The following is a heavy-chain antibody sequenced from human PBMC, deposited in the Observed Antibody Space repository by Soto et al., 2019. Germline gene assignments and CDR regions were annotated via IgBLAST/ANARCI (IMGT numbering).Heavy chain of an antibody. CDR2: FDPDEAET. CDR1: GYTLNEVA. J-gene: IGHJ5*02. CDR3: TTYHGDYNFDH. V-gene: IGHV1-24*01. Sequence: QGQLVQSGAEVKKPGASVKVSCKVSGYTLNEVAMHWVRQAPGKGLEWLGGFDPDEAETIYAQHFQGRVTMTEDTSTDTVYMELSSLRSEDTALYFCTTYHGDYNFDHWGQGTLVTVSS. D-gene: IGHD4-17*01.